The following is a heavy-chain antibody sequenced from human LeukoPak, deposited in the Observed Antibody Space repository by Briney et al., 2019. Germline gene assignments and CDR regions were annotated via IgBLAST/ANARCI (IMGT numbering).Heavy chain of an antibody. CDR1: GGSISSSSYY. CDR2: IYYSGST. J-gene: IGHJ4*02. Sequence: PSETLSLTCTVSGGSISSSSYYWGWIRQPPGKGLEWIGSIYYSGSTYYNPSLKSRVTISVDTSKNQFSLKLSSVTAADTAVYYCARVSYYYDSSGDLDYWGQGTLVTVSS. V-gene: IGHV4-39*01. D-gene: IGHD3-22*01. CDR3: ARVSYYYDSSGDLDY.